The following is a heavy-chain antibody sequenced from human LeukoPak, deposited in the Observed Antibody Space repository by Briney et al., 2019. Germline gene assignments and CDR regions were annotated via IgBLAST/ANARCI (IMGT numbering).Heavy chain of an antibody. D-gene: IGHD4/OR15-4a*01. V-gene: IGHV3-9*01. J-gene: IGHJ4*02. CDR2: ISRNSGFI. CDR3: ARRAGAYSHPYDY. CDR1: GFTFDDYA. Sequence: GGSLRLSCAASGFTFDDYAMHWVRQAPGKGLEWVSGISRNSGFIDYADSVKGRFTISRDNAKNTLYLQMNSLRAEDTAVYYCARRAGAYSHPYDYWGQGTLVTVSS.